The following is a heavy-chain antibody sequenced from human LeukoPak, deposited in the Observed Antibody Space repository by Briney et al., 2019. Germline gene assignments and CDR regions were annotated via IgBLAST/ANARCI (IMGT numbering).Heavy chain of an antibody. CDR2: IWYDGSNK. V-gene: IGHV3-33*08. D-gene: IGHD2-15*01. J-gene: IGHJ3*02. CDR1: GFTFSSYG. Sequence: GGSLRLSCAASGFTFSSYGMHWVRQAPGKGLEWVAVIWYDGSNKYYADSVKGRFTISRDNSKNTLYLQMNSLRAEDTAVYYCARDLSLVVVAANPNDAFDIWGQGTMVTVSS. CDR3: ARDLSLVVVAANPNDAFDI.